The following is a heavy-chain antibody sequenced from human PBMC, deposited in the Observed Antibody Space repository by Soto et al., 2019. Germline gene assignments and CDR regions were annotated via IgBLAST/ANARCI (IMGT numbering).Heavy chain of an antibody. Sequence: QVQLVQSGAEVKKPGASVKVSCKASGYTFTSYGISWVRQAPGQGLEWMGWISAYNGNTNYAQKLQGRVTMTTDTSTSTGYMELRSLRSDDTAVYYCARDDTMVRGAHNYYYYYGMDVWGQGTTVTVSS. J-gene: IGHJ6*02. CDR2: ISAYNGNT. CDR3: ARDDTMVRGAHNYYYYYGMDV. D-gene: IGHD3-10*01. CDR1: GYTFTSYG. V-gene: IGHV1-18*04.